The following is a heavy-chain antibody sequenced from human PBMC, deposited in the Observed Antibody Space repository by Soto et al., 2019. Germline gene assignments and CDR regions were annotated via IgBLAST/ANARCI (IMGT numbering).Heavy chain of an antibody. CDR2: ISYDGSNK. Sequence: QVQLVESGGGVVQPGRSLRLSCAASGFTFSSYGMHWVRQAPGKGLEWMAVISYDGSNKXYADSVKGRFTISRDNSKXXXXXXXXXXXXXXXXXXXXXXXXXXXXXXDYWGQGTLVTVSS. J-gene: IGHJ4*02. CDR1: GFTFSSYG. CDR3: XXXXXXXXXXDY. V-gene: IGHV3-30*03.